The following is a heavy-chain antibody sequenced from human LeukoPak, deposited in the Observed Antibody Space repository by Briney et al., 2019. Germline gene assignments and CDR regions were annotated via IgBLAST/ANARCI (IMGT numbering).Heavy chain of an antibody. V-gene: IGHV3-7*01. J-gene: IGHJ4*02. Sequence: GGSLRLSCAASGFTFSSYWMTWVRQAPGKGVEWVATIKQDGSERYYVVSLKARVSISRDSAKNPLYLQLNILRAEDTAVYYCAREYSSDWPTHFDYWGQGTLVSVSS. CDR3: AREYSSDWPTHFDY. CDR1: GFTFSSYW. D-gene: IGHD6-19*01. CDR2: IKQDGSER.